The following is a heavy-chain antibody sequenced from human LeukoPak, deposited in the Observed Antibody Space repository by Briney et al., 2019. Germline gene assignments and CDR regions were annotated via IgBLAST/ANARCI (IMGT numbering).Heavy chain of an antibody. CDR2: ISGSGDTT. D-gene: IGHD5-24*01. V-gene: IGHV3-23*01. J-gene: IGHJ4*02. CDR3: AKAPRDGYNFFGY. Sequence: GGSLRLSCTASGFTFSSYVMTLVRQAPGKGLEWVSVISGSGDTTYYAASVKGRFTISRDNSKNTLYLQMNSLRAEDTAVYYCAKAPRDGYNFFGYWGQGTLVTVSS. CDR1: GFTFSSYV.